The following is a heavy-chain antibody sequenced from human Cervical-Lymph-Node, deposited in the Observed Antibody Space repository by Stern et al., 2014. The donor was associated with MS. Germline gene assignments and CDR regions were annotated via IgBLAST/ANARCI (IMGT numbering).Heavy chain of an antibody. J-gene: IGHJ6*02. CDR2: INPSGGTT. D-gene: IGHD6-19*01. V-gene: IGHV1-46*01. CDR3: AREVAGHRLGMMDV. CDR1: GYTFTSYY. Sequence: QMQLVQSGAEVKKPGASVKVSCKASGYTFTSYYLHWVRQAPGQGLEWMGLINPSGGTTSHAQKFQGRVTMTRDTSTSTVYMELSSLRSEDTAVYYCAREVAGHRLGMMDVWGQGTTVTVSS.